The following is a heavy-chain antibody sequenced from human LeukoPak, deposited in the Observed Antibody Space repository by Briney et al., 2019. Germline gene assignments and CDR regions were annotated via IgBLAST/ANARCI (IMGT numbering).Heavy chain of an antibody. CDR3: ARRGYSYGPPPLDY. V-gene: IGHV3-74*01. Sequence: QPGGSLRLSCAASGFTFSSYWMHWVRQAPGKGLVWVSRINSDGSSTSYADSVKGRFTISRDNAKNTLYLQMNSLRAEDTAVYYCARRGYSYGPPPLDYWGQGTLVTVSS. CDR2: INSDGSST. J-gene: IGHJ4*02. D-gene: IGHD5-18*01. CDR1: GFTFSSYW.